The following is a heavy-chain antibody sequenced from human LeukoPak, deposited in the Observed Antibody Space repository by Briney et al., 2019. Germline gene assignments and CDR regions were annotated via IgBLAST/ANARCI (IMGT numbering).Heavy chain of an antibody. J-gene: IGHJ4*02. CDR2: TYYRSKWYY. Sequence: SQTLSLTCAISGESVSSTGASWNWIRQSPSRGLEWLGRTYYRSKWYYEYALSVQSRIIVAPDTSKNQFSLQLNSVTPEDTAVYYCASQVFNYYGSGSYYQEFDYWGQGTLVTVSS. D-gene: IGHD3-10*01. CDR3: ASQVFNYYGSGSYYQEFDY. CDR1: GESVSSTGAS. V-gene: IGHV6-1*01.